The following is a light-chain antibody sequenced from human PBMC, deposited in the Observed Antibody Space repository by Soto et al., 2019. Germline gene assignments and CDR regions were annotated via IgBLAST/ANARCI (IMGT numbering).Light chain of an antibody. CDR3: AAWDDSLNGYV. Sequence: QSVLTQPPSASRTPGHRVTISCSGGSSNIGTNAVNWYQQLPGTAPKLLIYNNNQRPSGVPDRFSGSKSGTSASLAISGLQSEYEADYYCAAWDDSLNGYVFGPGTKVTVL. J-gene: IGLJ1*01. CDR1: SSNIGTNA. CDR2: NNN. V-gene: IGLV1-44*01.